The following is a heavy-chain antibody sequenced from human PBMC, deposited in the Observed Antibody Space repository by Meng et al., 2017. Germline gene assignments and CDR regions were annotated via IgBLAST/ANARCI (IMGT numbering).Heavy chain of an antibody. J-gene: IGHJ4*02. D-gene: IGHD5-12*01. CDR2: IYHSGST. V-gene: IGHV4-39*07. Sequence: SETLSLTCTVSGGSISSSSYYWGWIRQPPGKGLEWIGEIYHSGSTNYNPSLKSRVTISVDKSKNQFSLKLSSVTAADTAVYYCARGPHSGYDYLFDYWGQGTLVTVSS. CDR1: GGSISSSSYY. CDR3: ARGPHSGYDYLFDY.